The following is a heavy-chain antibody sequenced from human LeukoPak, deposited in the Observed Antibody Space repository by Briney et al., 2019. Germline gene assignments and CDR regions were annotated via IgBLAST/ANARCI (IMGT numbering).Heavy chain of an antibody. D-gene: IGHD4-17*01. Sequence: PGESLKISCKGSGYSVTSYWIGWGRQMPGKGLEWMVIIYPADSNTRYSPSFQGQVTISADKSISTAYLQWSSLKASDTAMYYCARHEYGDSFGVYYMDVWGKGTTVTVSS. V-gene: IGHV5-51*01. CDR2: IYPADSNT. CDR3: ARHEYGDSFGVYYMDV. CDR1: GYSVTSYW. J-gene: IGHJ6*03.